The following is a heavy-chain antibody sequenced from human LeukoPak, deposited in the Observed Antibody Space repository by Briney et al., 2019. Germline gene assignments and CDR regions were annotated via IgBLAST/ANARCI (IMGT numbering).Heavy chain of an antibody. CDR3: AKDNQMLPNFFDY. J-gene: IGHJ4*02. Sequence: GGSLRLSCAASGFTFTNYAMNWVRQAPGKGLEWVSGISGSGGSTYYVDSVKGRFTISRDNSKNTLYLQMNSLRAEDTAVYYCAKDNQMLPNFFDYWGQGTLVTVSS. CDR2: ISGSGGST. D-gene: IGHD2-2*01. V-gene: IGHV3-23*01. CDR1: GFTFTNYA.